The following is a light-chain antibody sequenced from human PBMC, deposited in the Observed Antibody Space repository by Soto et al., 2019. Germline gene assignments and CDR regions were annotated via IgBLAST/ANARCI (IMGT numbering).Light chain of an antibody. Sequence: EIVLTQSPGTLSLSPGERASLSCRASQSVAKNYLAWYQQKPGQALRLLISDASSRATGIPERFSGSGSGTDFTLTISRLEAEDFAVYFCQQYATSPLTFGGGTKVEIQ. J-gene: IGKJ4*01. V-gene: IGKV3-20*01. CDR3: QQYATSPLT. CDR1: QSVAKNY. CDR2: DAS.